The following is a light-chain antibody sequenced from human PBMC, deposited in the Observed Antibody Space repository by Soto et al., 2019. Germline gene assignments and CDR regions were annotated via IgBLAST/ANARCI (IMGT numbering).Light chain of an antibody. Sequence: EIVLTQSPGTLSLSPGERATLSCRASQSINNLYLAWYQQKPGQAPRLLIYAASIRATGIPDMFSSSWSGTDFALPISRLEPEDFSVYYCQQFGSSPGFTFGPGTKVEIK. CDR2: AAS. V-gene: IGKV3-20*01. J-gene: IGKJ3*01. CDR1: QSINNLY. CDR3: QQFGSSPGFT.